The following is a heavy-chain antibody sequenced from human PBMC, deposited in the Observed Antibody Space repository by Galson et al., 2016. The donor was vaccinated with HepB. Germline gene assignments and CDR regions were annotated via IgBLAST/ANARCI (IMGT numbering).Heavy chain of an antibody. V-gene: IGHV4-39*02. CDR2: IYYTGTT. Sequence: SETLSLTCSVSGGSITSSFYHWGWIRQPPGKGLEWIGNIYYTGTTHYNPSLKSRVTISVDKSKNHFSLELTSVTAADTAVYSCARLYSTGWWSFDSWGQGTLVTVSS. D-gene: IGHD6-19*01. CDR1: GGSITSSFYH. CDR3: ARLYSTGWWSFDS. J-gene: IGHJ4*02.